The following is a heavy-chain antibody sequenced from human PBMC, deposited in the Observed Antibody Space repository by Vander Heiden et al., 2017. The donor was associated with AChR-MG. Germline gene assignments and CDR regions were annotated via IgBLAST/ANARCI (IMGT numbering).Heavy chain of an antibody. CDR2: MNPNSGNT. V-gene: IGHV1-8*01. J-gene: IGHJ6*03. Sequence: QVQLVQSGAEVQKPGASVKVSCKASGYTFTSYDIHWVRQATGQGLEWMGWMNPNSGNTGYAQKFQGRVTMTRNTSISTAYMELSSLRSEDTAVYYCAREVVVPAAMSFYYYYYMDVWGKGTTVTVSS. D-gene: IGHD2-2*01. CDR1: GYTFTSYD. CDR3: AREVVVPAAMSFYYYYYMDV.